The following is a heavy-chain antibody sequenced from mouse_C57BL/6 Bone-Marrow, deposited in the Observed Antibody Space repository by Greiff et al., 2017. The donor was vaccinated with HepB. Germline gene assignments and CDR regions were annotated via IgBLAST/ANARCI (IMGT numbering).Heavy chain of an antibody. CDR2: INPYNGGT. J-gene: IGHJ2*01. CDR3: ARDPPDY. V-gene: IGHV1-19*01. CDR1: GYTFTDYY. Sequence: VQLKESGPVLVKPGASVKMSCKASGYTFTDYYMNWVKQSHGKSLEWIGVINPYNGGTIYNQKFKGKATLTVDKSSSTAYMELNSLTSEDSAVYYCARDPPDYWGQGTTLTVSS.